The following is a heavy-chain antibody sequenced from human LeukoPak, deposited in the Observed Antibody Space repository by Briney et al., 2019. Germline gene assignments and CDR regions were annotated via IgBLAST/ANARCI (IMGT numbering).Heavy chain of an antibody. V-gene: IGHV1-3*01. CDR2: INAGNSDT. Sequence: ASVKVSCKASGYTFTSYAMHWVRQAPGQRLEWMGWINAGNSDTKYSQKFQGRVTITRDTSASTAYMELSSLRSEDTAVYYCARAQTTMVRGGRAFDIWGQGTMVTVSS. J-gene: IGHJ3*02. D-gene: IGHD3-10*01. CDR1: GYTFTSYA. CDR3: ARAQTTMVRGGRAFDI.